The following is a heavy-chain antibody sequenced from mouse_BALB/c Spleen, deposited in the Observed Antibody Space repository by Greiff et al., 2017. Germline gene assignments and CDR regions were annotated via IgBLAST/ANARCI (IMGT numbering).Heavy chain of an antibody. Sequence: DVLRVESGGGLVQPGGSRKLSCAASGFTFSSFAMYWVRQAPEKGLEWVAYISSGSSTIYYADTVKGRFTISRDNPKNTLFLKRTSQSAEDTAMYYCARSGSIYDAMDYWGQGTSVTVSS. CDR2: ISSGSSTI. J-gene: IGHJ4*01. V-gene: IGHV5-17*02. CDR3: ARSGSIYDAMDY. CDR1: GFTFSSFA. D-gene: IGHD1-1*01.